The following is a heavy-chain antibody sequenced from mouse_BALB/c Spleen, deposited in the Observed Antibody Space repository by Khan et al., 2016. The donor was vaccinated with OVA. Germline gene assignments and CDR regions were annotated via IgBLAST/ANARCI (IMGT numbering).Heavy chain of an antibody. V-gene: IGHV2-6-4*01. Sequence: QVQLKESGPGLVAPSQSLSITCTVSGFSFSRYNIHWVRQPPGKGLEWLGMIWGGGGTDYNSTLKSRLSIRKDNSKSQVLLKMNSLQTDDTAMYYVARAYYRYDGYYAMDYWGQGTSVTVSS. CDR2: IWGGGGT. CDR3: ARAYYRYDGYYAMDY. CDR1: GFSFSRYN. J-gene: IGHJ4*01. D-gene: IGHD2-14*01.